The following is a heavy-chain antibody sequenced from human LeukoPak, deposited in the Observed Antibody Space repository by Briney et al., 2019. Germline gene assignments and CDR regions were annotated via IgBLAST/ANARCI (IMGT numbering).Heavy chain of an antibody. CDR3: ARVSEDDAFDI. CDR2: ISSSSSYI. J-gene: IGHJ3*02. CDR1: GFTFSSYS. V-gene: IGHV3-21*01. Sequence: GGSLRLSCAASGFTFSSYSMNWVRQAPGKGLEWVSSISSSSSYIYYADSVKGRFTISRDNAKSTLYLQMNSLRAEDTAVYYCARVSEDDAFDIWGQGTMVTVSS.